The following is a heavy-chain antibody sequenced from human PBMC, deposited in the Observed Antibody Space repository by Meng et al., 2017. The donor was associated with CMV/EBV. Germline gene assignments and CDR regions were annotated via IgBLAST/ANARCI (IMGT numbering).Heavy chain of an antibody. J-gene: IGHJ6*02. CDR1: GYTLTELS. D-gene: IGHD2-2*01. CDR2: FDPEDGET. Sequence: ASVKVSCKVSGYTLTELSMHWVRQAPGKGLGWMGGFDPEDGETIYAQKFQGRVTMTEDTSTDTAYMELSSLRSEDTAVYCCATVRPAYYYYGMDVWGQGTTVTVSS. V-gene: IGHV1-24*01. CDR3: ATVRPAYYYYGMDV.